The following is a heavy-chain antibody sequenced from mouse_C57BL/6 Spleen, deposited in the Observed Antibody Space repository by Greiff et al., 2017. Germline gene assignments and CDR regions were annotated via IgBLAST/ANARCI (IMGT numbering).Heavy chain of an antibody. J-gene: IGHJ4*01. CDR3: ARCYGSSYYAMDY. CDR2: ISYDGSN. Sequence: EVQVVESGPGLVKPSQSLSLTCSVTGYSITSGYYWNWIRQFPGNKLEWMGYISYDGSNNYNPSLKNRISITRDTSKNQFFLKLNSVTTEDTATYYCARCYGSSYYAMDYWGQGTSVTVSS. D-gene: IGHD1-1*01. CDR1: GYSITSGYY. V-gene: IGHV3-6*01.